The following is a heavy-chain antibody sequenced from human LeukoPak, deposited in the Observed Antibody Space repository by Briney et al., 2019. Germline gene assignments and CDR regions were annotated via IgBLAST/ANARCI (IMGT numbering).Heavy chain of an antibody. CDR2: INRDGSST. D-gene: IGHD5-12*01. Sequence: GGSLRLSCAASGFTFSSHWIHWVRQAPGKGLVWVSGINRDGSSTSYAHSVKGRFTISRDNAKNTLYLQMNSLRAEDTAVYYCARGSGNEPFDYWGQGTLVTVSS. J-gene: IGHJ4*02. V-gene: IGHV3-74*01. CDR3: ARGSGNEPFDY. CDR1: GFTFSSHW.